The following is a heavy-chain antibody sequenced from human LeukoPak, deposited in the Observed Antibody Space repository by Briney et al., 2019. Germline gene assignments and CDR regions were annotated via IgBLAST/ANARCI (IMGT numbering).Heavy chain of an antibody. Sequence: GGSLRLSCAASGFTFSDYYMSWIRQAPGKGLEWVSYISSSSSTIYYADSVKGRFTISRDNAKNSLYLQMNSLRAEDTAVYYCAREQGDFWSGYDYYYYMDVWGKGTTVTVSS. CDR3: AREQGDFWSGYDYYYYMDV. D-gene: IGHD3-3*01. J-gene: IGHJ6*03. V-gene: IGHV3-11*04. CDR2: ISSSSSTI. CDR1: GFTFSDYY.